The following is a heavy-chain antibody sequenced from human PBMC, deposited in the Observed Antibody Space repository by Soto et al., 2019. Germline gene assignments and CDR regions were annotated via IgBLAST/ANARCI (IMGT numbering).Heavy chain of an antibody. CDR2: IIPILGIA. V-gene: IGHV1-69*02. J-gene: IGHJ2*01. CDR1: GGTFSSYT. D-gene: IGHD3-9*01. Sequence: QVQLVQSGAEVKKPGSSVKVSCKASGGTFSSYTISWVRQAPGQGLEWMGRIIPILGIANYAQKFQGRVTITADKSTSTAYMELSSLRSEDTAVYYCARGDRRGWSYDILTGYYRYFDLWGRGTLVTVSS. CDR3: ARGDRRGWSYDILTGYYRYFDL.